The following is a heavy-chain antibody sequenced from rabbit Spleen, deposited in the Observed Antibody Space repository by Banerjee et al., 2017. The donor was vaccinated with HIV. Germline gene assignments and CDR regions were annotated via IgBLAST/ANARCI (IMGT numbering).Heavy chain of an antibody. Sequence: QSLEESGGDLVKPGGTLTLTCKASGIDFSGDSYMCWVRQAPGKGLEWIACIDTGSRDFTYYASWASGRFTISKTSSTTVTLQMSSLTAADTATYFCARDLVAVIGWNFNLWGQGTLVTVS. V-gene: IGHV1S40*01. CDR1: GIDFSGDSY. CDR3: ARDLVAVIGWNFNL. CDR2: IDTGSRDFT. D-gene: IGHD1-1*01. J-gene: IGHJ4*01.